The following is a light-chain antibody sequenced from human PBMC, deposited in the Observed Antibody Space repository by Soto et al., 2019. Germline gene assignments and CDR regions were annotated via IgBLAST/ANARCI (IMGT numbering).Light chain of an antibody. V-gene: IGKV3-11*01. J-gene: IGKJ3*01. Sequence: RWPATLCHSRGERATLSCRASQSVSRNLAWYQQKPGQAPRLLIYDASNRATGIPARFSGSGSVTDFTLTISSLEPEDFAVYYCHHLSIWATSGPGTEVDIK. CDR1: QSVSRN. CDR2: DAS. CDR3: HHLSIWAT.